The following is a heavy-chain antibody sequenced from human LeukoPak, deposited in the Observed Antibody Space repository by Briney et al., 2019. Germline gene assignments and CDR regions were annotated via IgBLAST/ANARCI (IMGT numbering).Heavy chain of an antibody. J-gene: IGHJ4*02. Sequence: GGSLRLSCAAAGFTFDEYGMHWVRQAPGKGLEWVSGISWNSGSIGYADSVKGRFIISRDNAKSSLYLQMNSLRAEDTALYYCAKDLIPAAMEGFDSWGQGTLVTVSS. CDR3: AKDLIPAAMEGFDS. V-gene: IGHV3-9*01. CDR1: GFTFDEYG. CDR2: ISWNSGSI. D-gene: IGHD2-2*01.